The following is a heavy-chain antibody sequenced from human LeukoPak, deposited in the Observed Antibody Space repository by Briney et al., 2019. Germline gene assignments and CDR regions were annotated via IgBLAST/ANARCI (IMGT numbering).Heavy chain of an antibody. D-gene: IGHD5-24*01. V-gene: IGHV5-51*01. Sequence: GESLKISWKTSGYNFTNYWIAWVRQMPGKGLECMGIIYPDDSDVNHSPSFPGQVPFSVDKSINTAYLQWTSLKASDTAMYFCAREDVYTRTDAFDFWGQGTLVTVSS. J-gene: IGHJ3*01. CDR1: GYNFTNYW. CDR3: AREDVYTRTDAFDF. CDR2: IYPDDSDV.